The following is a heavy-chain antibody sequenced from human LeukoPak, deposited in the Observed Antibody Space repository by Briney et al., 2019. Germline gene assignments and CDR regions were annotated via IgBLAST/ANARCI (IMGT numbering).Heavy chain of an antibody. CDR3: ARHRLRFLEWLSNWFDP. D-gene: IGHD3-3*01. Sequence: SETLSLTCAVSGGSFNGYFWTWIRQPPGKGLEWIGEITNTGDTKYNPSLNNRVTIAVDTSKRQFSLRLISVTAADTAVYYCARHRLRFLEWLSNWFDPWGQGTLVTVSS. V-gene: IGHV4-34*01. J-gene: IGHJ5*02. CDR2: ITNTGDT. CDR1: GGSFNGYF.